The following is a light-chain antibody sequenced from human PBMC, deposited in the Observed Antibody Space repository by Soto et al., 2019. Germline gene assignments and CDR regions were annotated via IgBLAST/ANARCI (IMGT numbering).Light chain of an antibody. CDR1: QSILHSPTHNNY. Sequence: DVVMTQSPDSLAVSLGERATINCKSSQSILHSPTHNNYLAWYQKKPGQPPKLLIYWASSRESGVPDRFSGSGSGTDVTLTFNSLQAEDAAVYYCHEYFSLPRAFGQGTKVEIK. V-gene: IGKV4-1*01. CDR2: WAS. J-gene: IGKJ1*01. CDR3: HEYFSLPRA.